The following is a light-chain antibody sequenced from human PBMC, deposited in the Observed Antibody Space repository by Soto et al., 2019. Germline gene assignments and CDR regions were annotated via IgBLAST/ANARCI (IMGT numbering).Light chain of an antibody. J-gene: IGLJ1*01. CDR2: DVA. CDR1: SGDVGGHNY. Sequence: QSALTQPASVSGSPGQSITISCTGTSGDVGGHNYVSWYQQHPGRPPKLMIYDVARWPSGVPDRFSGSKSGNTASLTISGLQAEDEADYFCCSYAGGYTYLLGTGTKVTVL. CDR3: CSYAGGYTYL. V-gene: IGLV2-11*01.